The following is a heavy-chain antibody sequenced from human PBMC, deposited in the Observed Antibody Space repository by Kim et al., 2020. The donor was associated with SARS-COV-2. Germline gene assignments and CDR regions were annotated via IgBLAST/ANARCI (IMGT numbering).Heavy chain of an antibody. Sequence: SVKVSCKASGGTFSSYAISWVRQAPGQGLEWMGRIIPILGIANYAQKFQGRVTITADKSTSTAYMELSSLRSEDTAVYYCARDQGSVAAANDYWGQGTLVTVSS. D-gene: IGHD6-13*01. CDR2: IIPILGIA. V-gene: IGHV1-69*04. CDR1: GGTFSSYA. J-gene: IGHJ4*02. CDR3: ARDQGSVAAANDY.